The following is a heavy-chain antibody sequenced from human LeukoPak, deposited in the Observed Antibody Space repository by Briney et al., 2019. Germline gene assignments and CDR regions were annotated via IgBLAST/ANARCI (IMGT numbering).Heavy chain of an antibody. CDR3: ARRPFYYYDSSGYYDY. J-gene: IGHJ4*02. CDR2: IYYSGST. CDR1: GGSISSSSYY. V-gene: IGHV4-39*01. Sequence: SETLSLTCTVSGGSISSSSYYWGWIRQPPGKGLEWIGSIYYSGSTYYNPSLKSRVTISVDTSKNQFSLKLRSVTAADTAVYYCARRPFYYYDSSGYYDYWGQGTLVTVSS. D-gene: IGHD3-22*01.